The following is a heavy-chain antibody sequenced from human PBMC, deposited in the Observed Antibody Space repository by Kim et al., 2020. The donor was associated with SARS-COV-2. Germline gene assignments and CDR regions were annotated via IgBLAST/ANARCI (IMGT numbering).Heavy chain of an antibody. CDR3: ARDDAVSDAFDI. Sequence: SETLSLTCTVSGGSISSYYWSWIRQPPGKGLEWIGYIYYSGSTNYNPSLKSRVTISVDTSKNQFSLKLSSVTAADTAVYYCARDDAVSDAFDIWGQGTMVTVSS. CDR1: GGSISSYY. CDR2: IYYSGST. V-gene: IGHV4-59*13. J-gene: IGHJ3*02.